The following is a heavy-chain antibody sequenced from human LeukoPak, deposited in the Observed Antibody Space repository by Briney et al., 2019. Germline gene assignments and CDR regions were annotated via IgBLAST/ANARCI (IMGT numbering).Heavy chain of an antibody. CDR1: GGSISSGSYY. V-gene: IGHV4-61*02. D-gene: IGHD3-10*01. CDR2: IYTSGST. J-gene: IGHJ3*02. Sequence: SETLSLTCTVSGGSISSGSYYWSWIRQPAGKGLEWIGRIYTSGSTNYNPSLKSRVTISVDTSKNQFSLKLSSVTAADTAVYYCAREMTTYYYGSGMAFDIWGQGTMVTVSS. CDR3: AREMTTYYYGSGMAFDI.